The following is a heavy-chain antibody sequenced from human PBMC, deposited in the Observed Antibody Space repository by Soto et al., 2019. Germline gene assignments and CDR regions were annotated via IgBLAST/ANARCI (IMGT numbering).Heavy chain of an antibody. J-gene: IGHJ4*02. CDR3: AKRRGAGGHFDY. CDR2: VSIGGST. V-gene: IGHV3-23*01. CDR1: GFTFSSYA. Sequence: DVQLLESGGGLVQPEGSLRLSCAASGFTFSSYAMGWVRQGPGKGLEWVAVVSIGGSTHYADSVRGRFTISRYNSKNTRSLRMNSLTAEDTAVYFCAKRRGAGGHFDYWGQGALVTVSS. D-gene: IGHD2-15*01.